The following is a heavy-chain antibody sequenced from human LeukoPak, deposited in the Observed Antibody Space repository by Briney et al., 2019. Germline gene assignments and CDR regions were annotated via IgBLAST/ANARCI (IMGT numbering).Heavy chain of an antibody. CDR1: GYTLTQLS. D-gene: IGHD3-10*01. V-gene: IGHV1-24*01. Sequence: GASVKVSCKFSGYTLTQLSMHWVRQAPVKGLECMGGFDPEDGETIYAQKFQGRVTMTEDTSTDTAYMELSSLRSDDTAVYYCARDGRFLWFGESWGQGTLVTVSS. CDR3: ARDGRFLWFGES. J-gene: IGHJ4*02. CDR2: FDPEDGET.